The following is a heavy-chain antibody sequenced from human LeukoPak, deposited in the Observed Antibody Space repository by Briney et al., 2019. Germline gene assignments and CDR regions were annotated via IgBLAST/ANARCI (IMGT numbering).Heavy chain of an antibody. CDR3: AKSGIIQGYYFYYMDV. V-gene: IGHV3-21*04. J-gene: IGHJ6*03. CDR2: ISSSSSYI. D-gene: IGHD5-18*01. Sequence: GGSLRLSCAASGFTFSSYSMNWVRQAPGKGLEWVSSISSSSSYIYYADSVKGRFTISRDNAKNSLYLQMNSLRAEDTALYYCAKSGIIQGYYFYYMDVWGKGTTVTISS. CDR1: GFTFSSYS.